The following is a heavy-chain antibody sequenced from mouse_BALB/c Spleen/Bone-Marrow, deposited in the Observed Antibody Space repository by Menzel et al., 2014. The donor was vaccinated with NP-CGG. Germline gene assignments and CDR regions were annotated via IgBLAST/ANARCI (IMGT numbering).Heavy chain of an antibody. CDR1: GYNFISYW. CDR2: INPSTGYT. Sequence: QVQLKDSGAELAKPGASVKMSCKASGYNFISYWMHWVKQRPGQGLEWIGYINPSTGYTEYNQKFKDKATLTADESSSKAYMQLSSLTSEDSAVYYCARNCDYDGGYYAMDYWGQGTSVTVSS. CDR3: ARNCDYDGGYYAMDY. J-gene: IGHJ4*01. V-gene: IGHV1-7*01. D-gene: IGHD2-4*01.